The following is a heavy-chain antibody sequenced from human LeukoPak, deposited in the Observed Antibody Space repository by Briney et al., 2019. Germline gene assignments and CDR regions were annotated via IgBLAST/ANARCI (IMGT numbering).Heavy chain of an antibody. Sequence: PGGSLRLSCAASGFTFSSYAMHWVRQAPGKGLEWVAVISYDGSNKYYADSVKGRFTISRDNSKNTLYLQMNSLRAEDTAVYYCASLAVAGTGNGGQGTLVTVSS. D-gene: IGHD6-19*01. CDR1: GFTFSSYA. V-gene: IGHV3-30-3*01. CDR2: ISYDGSNK. CDR3: ASLAVAGTGN. J-gene: IGHJ4*02.